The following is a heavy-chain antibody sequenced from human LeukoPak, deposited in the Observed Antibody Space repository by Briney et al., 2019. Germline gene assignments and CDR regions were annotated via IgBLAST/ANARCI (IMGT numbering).Heavy chain of an antibody. V-gene: IGHV3-74*01. CDR2: IDGGGSST. Sequence: PGGSLRLSCTASGFTFSYHWMHWVRQVPGKGLVWISRIDGGGSSTSYADSVKGRLSISRDNSKSTLYLQMSSLRAEDTAVYYCARGPGSSGGAYVGDYWGHGTLVTVSS. D-gene: IGHD3-22*01. CDR3: ARGPGSSGGAYVGDY. J-gene: IGHJ4*01. CDR1: GFTFSYHW.